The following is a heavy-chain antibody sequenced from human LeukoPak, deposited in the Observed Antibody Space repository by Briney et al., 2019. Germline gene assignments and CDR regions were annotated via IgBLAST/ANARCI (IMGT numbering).Heavy chain of an antibody. CDR1: GFTFSSNW. Sequence: GGSLRLSCAASGFTFSSNWLHWVRQAPGKGLVWVSRINSDRSSTNYADSVKGRFTISRDNAKNTLYLQMNSLRAEDTAVYYCARALGSPLDYWGQGTLVTVSS. CDR2: INSDRSST. V-gene: IGHV3-74*01. CDR3: ARALGSPLDY. J-gene: IGHJ4*02. D-gene: IGHD1-26*01.